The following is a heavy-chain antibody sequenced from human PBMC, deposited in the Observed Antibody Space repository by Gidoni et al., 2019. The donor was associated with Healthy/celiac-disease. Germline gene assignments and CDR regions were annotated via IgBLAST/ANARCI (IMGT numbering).Heavy chain of an antibody. Sequence: TNYNPSLKSRVTISVDTSKNQFSLKLSSVTAADTAVYYCARVSPGDSASYGSGEFDYWGQGTLVTVSS. J-gene: IGHJ4*02. D-gene: IGHD3-10*01. CDR3: ARVSPGDSASYGSGEFDY. V-gene: IGHV4-59*01. CDR2: T.